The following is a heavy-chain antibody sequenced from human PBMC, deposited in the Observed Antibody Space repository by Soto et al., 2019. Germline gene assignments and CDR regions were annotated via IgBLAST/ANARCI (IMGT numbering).Heavy chain of an antibody. Sequence: QIHLVQSGAEVKKPGASVKVSCKGSGYGFTTYGITWVRQAPGQGLEWMAWISAHNGNTNYAQKLQGRVTVTRDTPTRTAYMALRSLRSDDTAVYYCARGRYGDYWGQGALVTVSS. J-gene: IGHJ4*02. D-gene: IGHD1-1*01. V-gene: IGHV1-18*01. CDR2: ISAHNGNT. CDR3: ARGRYGDY. CDR1: GYGFTTYG.